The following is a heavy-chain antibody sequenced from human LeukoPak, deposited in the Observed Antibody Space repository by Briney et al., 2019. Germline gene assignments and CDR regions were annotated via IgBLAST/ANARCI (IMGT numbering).Heavy chain of an antibody. Sequence: GGSLRLSCAASGFTFSSYAMSWVRQAPGKGLEWVSAISGSGGSTYYADSVKGRFTISRDNSKNTLYLQMNSLRAEDTAVYYCARHGDYYYDSSGTYYYGMDVWGQGTTVTVSS. D-gene: IGHD3-22*01. V-gene: IGHV3-23*01. CDR3: ARHGDYYYDSSGTYYYGMDV. CDR1: GFTFSSYA. J-gene: IGHJ6*02. CDR2: ISGSGGST.